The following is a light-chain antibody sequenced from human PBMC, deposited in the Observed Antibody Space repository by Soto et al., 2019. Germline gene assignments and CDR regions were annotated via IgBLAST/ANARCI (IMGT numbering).Light chain of an antibody. J-gene: IGLJ3*02. CDR2: EVS. CDR1: SSDVGTYIL. V-gene: IGLV2-23*02. Sequence: QSALTQPASVSGSPGQSITISCTGTSSDVGTYILVSWYQQHPGKAPNLIIYEVSKRPSGVSNRFSGSKSGNTASLTISGLQAEDEADYYCCSHASSGTFAWVFGGGTKLTVL. CDR3: CSHASSGTFAWV.